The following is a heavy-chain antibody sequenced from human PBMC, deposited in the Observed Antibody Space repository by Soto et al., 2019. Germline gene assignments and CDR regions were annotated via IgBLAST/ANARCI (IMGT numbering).Heavy chain of an antibody. D-gene: IGHD5-12*01. CDR1: GGSIGNDY. V-gene: IGHV4-59*01. J-gene: IGHJ6*02. CDR3: ARQMRGATISIYYYGMDV. Sequence: SETLSLTCTVSGGSIGNDYWSWIRQPPGKRLEWIGYIYYSGSTNYNPSLKSRVTISVDTSKNQFSLKLSSVTAADTAVYYCARQMRGATISIYYYGMDVWGQGTTVTVSS. CDR2: IYYSGST.